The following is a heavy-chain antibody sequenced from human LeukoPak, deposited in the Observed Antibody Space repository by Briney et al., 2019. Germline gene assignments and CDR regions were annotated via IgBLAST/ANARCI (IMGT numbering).Heavy chain of an antibody. D-gene: IGHD3-10*01. Sequence: QAGGSLRLSCAASGFTFSSYGMSWVRQAPGKGLEWVSAISGSGGRTYYADSVKGRFTISRDNSKNMLYLQMTSLRAEDMAVYYCAKAGRGGAITMVRGVKGDYYYMDVWGKGTTVTISS. J-gene: IGHJ6*03. CDR1: GFTFSSYG. CDR2: ISGSGGRT. CDR3: AKAGRGGAITMVRGVKGDYYYMDV. V-gene: IGHV3-23*01.